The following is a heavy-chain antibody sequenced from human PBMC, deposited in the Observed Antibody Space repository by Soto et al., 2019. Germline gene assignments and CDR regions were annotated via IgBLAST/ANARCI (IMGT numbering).Heavy chain of an antibody. V-gene: IGHV4-59*01. Sequence: QVQLQESGPGLVKPSETLSLTCTVSGGSISSYYWSWIRQPPGKGLEWIGFIFYSGSTSYNPSLKRRVTISIDTSEYQVSLNLNSVTAAGTAVYYCASMIGDPVLSFDSWGQGTLVAVSS. CDR2: IFYSGST. CDR3: ASMIGDPVLSFDS. D-gene: IGHD3-10*02. CDR1: GGSISSYY. J-gene: IGHJ5*01.